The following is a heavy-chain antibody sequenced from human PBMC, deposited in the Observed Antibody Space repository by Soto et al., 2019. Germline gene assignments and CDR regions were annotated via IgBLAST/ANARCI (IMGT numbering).Heavy chain of an antibody. J-gene: IGHJ5*02. V-gene: IGHV1-3*01. CDR3: EKATPRYNWFDP. Sequence: QVPLVQSGAEVKKPGASVKVSCKASGYTFTSYAMHWVRQAPGQRLEWMGWINAGNGNTKYSQKFQGRVTITRDTSASTAYMELSSMRSEDTAVYYCEKATPRYNWFDPWGQGTLVTVSS. CDR1: GYTFTSYA. D-gene: IGHD1-1*01. CDR2: INAGNGNT.